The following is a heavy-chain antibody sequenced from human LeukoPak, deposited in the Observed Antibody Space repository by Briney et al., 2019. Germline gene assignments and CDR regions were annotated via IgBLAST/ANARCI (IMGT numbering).Heavy chain of an antibody. V-gene: IGHV4-34*01. Sequence: PSETLSLTCAVYGGSFCPYYWSWIRQPPGKGLEWIGEINHSGSTNYNPSLKSRVTISVDTSKNQFSLKLSSVTAADTAVYYCARGGFYCGGDCYVDYWGQGTLVTVSS. CDR3: ARGGFYCGGDCYVDY. D-gene: IGHD2-21*02. CDR2: INHSGST. CDR1: GGSFCPYY. J-gene: IGHJ4*02.